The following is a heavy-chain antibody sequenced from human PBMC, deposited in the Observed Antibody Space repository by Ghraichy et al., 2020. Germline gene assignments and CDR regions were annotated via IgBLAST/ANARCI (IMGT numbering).Heavy chain of an antibody. J-gene: IGHJ3*02. CDR3: ASLRFLEWLSEFDAFDI. CDR1: GGSISSSSYY. Sequence: SETLSLTCTVSGGSISSSSYYWGWIRQPPGKGLEWIGSIYYSGSTYYNPSLKSRVTISVDTSKNQFSLKLSSVTAADTAVYYCASLRFLEWLSEFDAFDIWGQGTMVTVSS. D-gene: IGHD3-3*01. V-gene: IGHV4-39*01. CDR2: IYYSGST.